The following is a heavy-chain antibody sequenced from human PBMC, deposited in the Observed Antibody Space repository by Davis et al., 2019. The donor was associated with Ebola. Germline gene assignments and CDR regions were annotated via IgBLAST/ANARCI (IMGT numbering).Heavy chain of an antibody. J-gene: IGHJ6*02. CDR3: ASIWGGYYGMDV. D-gene: IGHD3-16*01. Sequence: MPSETLSLTCTVSGGSISSSSYYWGWIRQPPGKGLEWIGSIYYSGSTYYNPSLKSRVTISVDTSKNQFSLKLSSVTAADTAVYYCASIWGGYYGMDVWGQGTTVTVSS. CDR1: GGSISSSSYY. V-gene: IGHV4-39*01. CDR2: IYYSGST.